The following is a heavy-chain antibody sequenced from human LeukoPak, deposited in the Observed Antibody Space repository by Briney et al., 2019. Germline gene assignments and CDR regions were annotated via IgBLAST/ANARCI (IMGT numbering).Heavy chain of an antibody. CDR1: GGSISSYY. CDR3: ARQDPQKAMVNDY. D-gene: IGHD5-18*01. Sequence: PSETLSLTCSVSGGSISSYYWSWIRQPPGKGLEWIGFIYYSGSTNYNPSLKSRVTISVDTSKNQFSLKLNSVTAADTAVYYCARQDPQKAMVNDYWGQGTLVTVSS. J-gene: IGHJ4*02. CDR2: IYYSGST. V-gene: IGHV4-59*08.